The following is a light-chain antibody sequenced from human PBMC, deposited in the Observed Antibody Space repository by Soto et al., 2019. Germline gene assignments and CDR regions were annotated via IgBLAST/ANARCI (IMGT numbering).Light chain of an antibody. CDR2: AAS. Sequence: VLTQSAGALSLSPGERATLSCRASQSVRSTSLVWYQQKPGLAPRLLIYAASSRATGVPARFSGSGSGTDFTLTISSLEPEDFAVYYCQHRSIWPVSFGQRTRLAI. V-gene: IGKV3-11*01. CDR3: QHRSIWPVS. CDR1: QSVRSTS. J-gene: IGKJ5*01.